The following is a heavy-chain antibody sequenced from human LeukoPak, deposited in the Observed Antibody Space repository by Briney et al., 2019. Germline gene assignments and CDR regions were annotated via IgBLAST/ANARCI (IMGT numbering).Heavy chain of an antibody. CDR3: ARTLETYYYDSSGYSLGY. D-gene: IGHD3-22*01. V-gene: IGHV1-2*02. CDR1: GYTFTGYY. Sequence: ASVKVSCKASGYTFTGYYMHWVRQAPGQGLEWMGWINPNSGGTNYAQKFQGRVTMTRDTSISTAYMELSRPRSDDTAVYYCARTLETYYYDSSGYSLGYWGQGTLVTVSS. J-gene: IGHJ4*02. CDR2: INPNSGGT.